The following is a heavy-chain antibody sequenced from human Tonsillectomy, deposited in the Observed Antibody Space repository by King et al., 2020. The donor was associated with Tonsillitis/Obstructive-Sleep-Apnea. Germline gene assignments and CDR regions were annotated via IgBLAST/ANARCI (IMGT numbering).Heavy chain of an antibody. J-gene: IGHJ6*03. D-gene: IGHD2-2*01. CDR3: SRESDCSRSSCHYYYYMDV. CDR2: IAYDGSNK. V-gene: IGHV3-30-3*01. Sequence: VQLVESGGGVVQPGRSLRLSCAASGFIFSNHNMHWVRQAPGKGLEWVAVIAYDGSNKYYADSVKGRFTISIDNSKNTLYLQMHSLRAEDTAVYYCSRESDCSRSSCHYYYYMDVWGKGTTVTVSS. CDR1: GFIFSNHN.